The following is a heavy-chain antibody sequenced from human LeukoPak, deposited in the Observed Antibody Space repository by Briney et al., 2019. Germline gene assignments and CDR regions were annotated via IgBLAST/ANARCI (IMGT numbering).Heavy chain of an antibody. CDR2: ISSSSSYI. V-gene: IGHV3-21*01. J-gene: IGHJ4*02. D-gene: IGHD1-26*01. CDR1: GFTFSSYS. Sequence: GGSLRLSCAASGFTFSSYSMNWVRQAPGKGLEWVSSISSSSSYIYYADSVKGRFTISRDNAKNSLYLQMNSLRAEDTAVYYCAREGGYTAIFDYWGQGTLVTVSS. CDR3: AREGGYTAIFDY.